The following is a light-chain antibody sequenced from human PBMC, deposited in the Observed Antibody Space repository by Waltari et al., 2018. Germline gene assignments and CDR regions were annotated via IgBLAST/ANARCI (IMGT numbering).Light chain of an antibody. Sequence: DIVLTQSPGTLSLSPGERATLSCRACQTVRTTYLAWYHQKPGQAPTLLIYGASSRATGMPDRFSGSGSETDFSLTISSLEPEDFEVYYCQQYDISPLTFGGGTKVEIK. V-gene: IGKV3-20*01. CDR2: GAS. CDR1: QTVRTTY. J-gene: IGKJ4*01. CDR3: QQYDISPLT.